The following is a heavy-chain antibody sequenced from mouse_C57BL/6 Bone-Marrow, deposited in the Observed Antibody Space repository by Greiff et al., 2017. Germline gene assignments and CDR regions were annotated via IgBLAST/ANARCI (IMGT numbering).Heavy chain of an antibody. CDR3: ERGGNYGGYYFDY. Sequence: VQLQQSGAELVKPGASVKMSCKASGYTFTTYPIEWMKQNPGKSLEWIGNFHPYNDDTKYNEKFKGKATLTVEKSSSTVYLELSRLTSDDSAVYDFERGGNYGGYYFDYWGQGTTLTVSS. J-gene: IGHJ2*01. CDR2: FHPYNDDT. CDR1: GYTFTTYP. D-gene: IGHD2-1*01. V-gene: IGHV1-47*01.